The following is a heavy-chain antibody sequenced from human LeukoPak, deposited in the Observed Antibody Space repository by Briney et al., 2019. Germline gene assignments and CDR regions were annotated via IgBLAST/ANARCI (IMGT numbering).Heavy chain of an antibody. V-gene: IGHV1-69*13. J-gene: IGHJ4*02. Sequence: GASVKVSCKASGGTFSSYAISWVRQAPGQGLEWMGGIIPIFGTANYAQKFQGRVTITADESTSTANMELSSLRSEDTAVYYCARGPYSGSYYFTFDYWGQGTLVTVSS. CDR1: GGTFSSYA. CDR2: IIPIFGTA. D-gene: IGHD1-26*01. CDR3: ARGPYSGSYYFTFDY.